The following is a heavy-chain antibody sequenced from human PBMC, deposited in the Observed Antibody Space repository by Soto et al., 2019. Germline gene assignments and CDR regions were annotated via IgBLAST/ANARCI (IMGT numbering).Heavy chain of an antibody. Sequence: GASVKVSCKASGGTFSSYAISWVRQAPGQGLEWMGGIIPIFGTANYAQKFQGRVTITADESTSTAYMELSSLRSEDTAVYYCASYHLRGRSGRLAVIDYWGQGTLVTVSS. CDR1: GGTFSSYA. D-gene: IGHD3-10*01. V-gene: IGHV1-69*13. CDR2: IIPIFGTA. J-gene: IGHJ4*02. CDR3: ASYHLRGRSGRLAVIDY.